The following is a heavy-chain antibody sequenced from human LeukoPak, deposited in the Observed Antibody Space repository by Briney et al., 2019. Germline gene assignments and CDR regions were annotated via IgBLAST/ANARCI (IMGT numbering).Heavy chain of an antibody. CDR3: AKESRTSSGYTKTPYYFDY. CDR2: ISGSGGST. J-gene: IGHJ4*02. D-gene: IGHD6-25*01. Sequence: GGSLRLSCAASGFTFSSYAMSWVRQAPGKGLEWVSAISGSGGSTYYADSVKGRFTISRDNSKNTLYLQMNSLRAEDTAVYYCAKESRTSSGYTKTPYYFDYWGQGTLVTVSS. CDR1: GFTFSSYA. V-gene: IGHV3-23*01.